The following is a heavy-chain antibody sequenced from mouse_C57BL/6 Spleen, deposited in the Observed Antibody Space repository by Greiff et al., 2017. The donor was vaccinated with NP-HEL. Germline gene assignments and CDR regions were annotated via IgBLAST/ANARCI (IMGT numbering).Heavy chain of an antibody. V-gene: IGHV1-80*01. CDR1: GYAFSSYW. D-gene: IGHD1-1*01. J-gene: IGHJ4*01. CDR3: AREDYYGSSYAMDY. Sequence: VQLQQSGAELVKPGASVKISCKASGYAFSSYWMNWVKQRPGQGLEWIGQIYPGDGDTNYNGKFKGKATLTADKSSSTAYMQLSSLTSEDSAVYFCAREDYYGSSYAMDYGGQGTSVTVSS. CDR2: IYPGDGDT.